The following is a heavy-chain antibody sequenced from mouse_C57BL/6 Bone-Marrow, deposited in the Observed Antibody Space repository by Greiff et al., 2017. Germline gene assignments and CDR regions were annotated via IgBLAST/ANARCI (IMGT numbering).Heavy chain of an antibody. Sequence: DVHLVESGPGLVNPSQSLSLTCSVTGYSITSGYYWNWIRQFPGNKLEWMGYISYDGSNNYNPSLKNRISITRDTSKNQFFLKLNSVTTEDTATYYCAKLSRRNPLAYWGQGTLVTVSA. V-gene: IGHV3-6*01. J-gene: IGHJ3*01. CDR1: GYSITSGYY. D-gene: IGHD1-3*01. CDR2: ISYDGSN. CDR3: AKLSRRNPLAY.